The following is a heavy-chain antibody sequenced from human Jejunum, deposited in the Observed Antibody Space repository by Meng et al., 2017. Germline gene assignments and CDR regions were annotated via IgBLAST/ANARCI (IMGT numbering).Heavy chain of an antibody. CDR3: ARGNEYSNYGADF. J-gene: IGHJ4*02. Sequence: QVKLQQWGAGRLKPSETLSRPCAVYGGSISDYYWTWIRQPPGKGLEWIGEINDSGSTNYNPSLKSRVTISVDTSKSQFYLRVSSVTAADTAVYYCARGNEYSNYGADFWGQGTLVTVSS. V-gene: IGHV4-34*01. CDR2: INDSGST. CDR1: GGSISDYY. D-gene: IGHD4-11*01.